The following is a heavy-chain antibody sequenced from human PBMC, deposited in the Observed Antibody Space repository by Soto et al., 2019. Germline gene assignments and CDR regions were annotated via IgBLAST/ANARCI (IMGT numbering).Heavy chain of an antibody. CDR2: ISGSGGST. CDR3: AKGPDYVWGSYRYTWDY. J-gene: IGHJ4*02. Sequence: GGSLRLSCAASGFTFSSYAMSWVRQAPGKGLEWVSAISGSGGSTYYADSVKGRFTISRDNSKNTLHLQMNSLRAEDTAVYYCAKGPDYVWGSYRYTWDYWGQGTLVTVSS. D-gene: IGHD3-16*02. V-gene: IGHV3-23*01. CDR1: GFTFSSYA.